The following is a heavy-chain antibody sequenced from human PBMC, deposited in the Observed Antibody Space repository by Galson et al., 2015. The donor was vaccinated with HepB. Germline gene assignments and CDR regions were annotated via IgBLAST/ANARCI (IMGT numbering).Heavy chain of an antibody. J-gene: IGHJ2*01. V-gene: IGHV1-18*01. D-gene: IGHD5-24*01. CDR1: GYTFNTYA. Sequence: SVKVSCKASGYTFNTYAISWVRQAPGQGLEWMGWISAYDGNTNYAQKLQGRVTLTTDTSTSTAYMELRSLRSDDTAVYYCARDGYSYNWYFHLWGRGTLVTVSS. CDR3: ARDGYSYNWYFHL. CDR2: ISAYDGNT.